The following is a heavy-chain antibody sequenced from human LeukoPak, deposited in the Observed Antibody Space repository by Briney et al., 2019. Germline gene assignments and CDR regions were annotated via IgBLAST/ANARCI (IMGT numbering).Heavy chain of an antibody. CDR1: GITFTSYY. J-gene: IGHJ4*02. CDR2: INPSGTIT. D-gene: IGHD6-13*01. CDR3: ALIAPPHN. V-gene: IGHV1-46*01. Sequence: ASVRVSCKASGITFTSYYIHWVRQAPGRGLEWMGKINPSGTITTYAPKYQGRVTVTKDTSTNTVYMELSSLRSDDTAVYYCALIAPPHNWGQGTLVAVSS.